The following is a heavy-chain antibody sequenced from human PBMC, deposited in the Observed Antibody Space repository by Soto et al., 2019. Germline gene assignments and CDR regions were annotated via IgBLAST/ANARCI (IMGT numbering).Heavy chain of an antibody. CDR1: GFTFRNAW. CDR3: STAATTVTTIDY. CDR2: IKRNIDGGTA. V-gene: IGHV3-15*01. D-gene: IGHD4-17*01. J-gene: IGHJ4*02. Sequence: EVQLVESGGGLVKPGGSLRLSCAASGFTFRNAWMSWVRQAPGKGLEWVGRIKRNIDGGTADYAPPVRGRFTISRADSEITLYLQMNSLKTEDTAVYYCSTAATTVTTIDYWGQGTLVTVSS.